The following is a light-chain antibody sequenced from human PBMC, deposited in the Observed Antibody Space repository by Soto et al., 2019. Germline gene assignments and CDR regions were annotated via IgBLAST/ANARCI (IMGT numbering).Light chain of an antibody. CDR3: TSYTSSSTLDV. CDR1: SSDVGGYNY. CDR2: EVS. Sequence: QSALAQPASVSGSPGQSITTSCTGTSSDVGGYNYVSWYQQHPGKAPKLMIYEVSNRPLGVSNRFSGSKSGNTASLTISGLQAEDEADYYCTSYTSSSTLDVFGTGTKVTVL. J-gene: IGLJ1*01. V-gene: IGLV2-14*01.